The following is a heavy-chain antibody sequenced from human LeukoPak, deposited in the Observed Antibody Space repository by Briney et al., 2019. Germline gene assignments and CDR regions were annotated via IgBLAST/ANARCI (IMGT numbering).Heavy chain of an antibody. CDR2: ISAYNGNT. D-gene: IGHD1-26*01. CDR1: GYTFTSYG. V-gene: IGHV1-18*01. J-gene: IGHJ6*02. CDR3: AVGADYYYYYGMDV. Sequence: ASVKVSCKASGYTFTSYGISWVRQAPGQGLEWMGRISAYNGNTNYAQKLQGRVTMTTDTSTSTAYMELRSLRSGDTAVYYCAVGADYYYYYGMDVWGPGTTVTVSS.